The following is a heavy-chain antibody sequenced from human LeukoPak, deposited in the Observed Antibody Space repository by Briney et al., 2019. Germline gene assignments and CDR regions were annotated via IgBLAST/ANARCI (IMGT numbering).Heavy chain of an antibody. Sequence: PVKVSCKASGFTFTSSAVQWVRQPRGQRLEWIGWIVVGSGNTNYAQKFQERVTITRDMSTSTAYMELSSLRSEDTAVYYCAADDGDILTAPGDYWGQGTLVTVSS. CDR3: AADDGDILTAPGDY. J-gene: IGHJ4*02. CDR1: GFTFTSSA. D-gene: IGHD3-9*01. V-gene: IGHV1-58*01. CDR2: IVVGSGNT.